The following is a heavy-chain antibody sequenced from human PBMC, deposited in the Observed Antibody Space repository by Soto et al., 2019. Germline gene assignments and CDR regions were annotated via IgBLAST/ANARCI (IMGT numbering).Heavy chain of an antibody. J-gene: IGHJ4*02. Sequence: QVQLVQSGGEVKKPGASVKVSCKTSGYTFANYDFSWVRQAPGQGLEWMGWVSNKNGVTSYAEKFRDRVTITTDTSTSTVYMELRSLTSDDTAVYFCARERLNTGWYGFDYWGQGDQVTVSS. CDR2: VSNKNGVT. CDR1: GYTFANYD. D-gene: IGHD6-19*01. V-gene: IGHV1-18*04. CDR3: ARERLNTGWYGFDY.